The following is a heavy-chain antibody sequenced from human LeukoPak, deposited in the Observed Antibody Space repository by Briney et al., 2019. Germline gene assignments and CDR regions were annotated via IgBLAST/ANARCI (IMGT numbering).Heavy chain of an antibody. J-gene: IGHJ6*03. D-gene: IGHD6-19*01. CDR3: ARDNVAGTRSYYYYYMDV. CDR2: IYTSGST. V-gene: IGHV4-4*07. Sequence: PSETLSLTCTVSGGSISSYYWSWIRQPAGKGLEWIGRIYTSGSTNYNPSLKSRVTMSVDTSKNPFSLKLSSVTAADTAVYYCARDNVAGTRSYYYYYMDVWGKGTTVTVSS. CDR1: GGSISSYY.